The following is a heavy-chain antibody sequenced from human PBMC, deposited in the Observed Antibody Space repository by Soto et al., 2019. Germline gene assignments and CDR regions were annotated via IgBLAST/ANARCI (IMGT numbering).Heavy chain of an antibody. V-gene: IGHV4-59*08. CDR1: GGSISGYY. CDR3: ARQGDGYNLDY. J-gene: IGHJ4*02. Sequence: PSETLSLTCTVSGGSISGYYWSWLRQPPGKGLEWIGYIYYSGSTNYNPSLKSRVTISVDTSKNQFSLKLSSVTAADTAVYYCARQGDGYNLDYWGRGTLVTVSS. CDR2: IYYSGST. D-gene: IGHD5-12*01.